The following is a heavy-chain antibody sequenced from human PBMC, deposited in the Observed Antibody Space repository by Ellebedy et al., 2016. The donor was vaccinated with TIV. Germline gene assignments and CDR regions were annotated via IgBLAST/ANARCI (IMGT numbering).Heavy chain of an antibody. D-gene: IGHD3-10*01. J-gene: IGHJ4*02. CDR2: ISAYNGNT. Sequence: ASVTVSCXASGYTFTSYGISWVRQAPGQGLEWMGWISAYNGNTNYAQKLQGRVTMTTDTSTSTAYMELSSLRSEDTAVYYCATAGSMGYYGSGSYSTTPDYWGQGTLVTVSS. CDR3: ATAGSMGYYGSGSYSTTPDY. CDR1: GYTFTSYG. V-gene: IGHV1-18*01.